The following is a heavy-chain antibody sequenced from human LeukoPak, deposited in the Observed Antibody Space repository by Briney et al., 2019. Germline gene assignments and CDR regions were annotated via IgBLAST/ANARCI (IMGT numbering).Heavy chain of an antibody. CDR3: AKDLMRDRWFGES. CDR1: GFTFSSYA. D-gene: IGHD3-10*01. V-gene: IGHV3-30*02. J-gene: IGHJ5*02. CDR2: IRFDGNDK. Sequence: GGSLRLSCAASGFTFSSYAMHWVRQAPGKGLEWVAFIRFDGNDKFYTKSVKGRFTISKDTSRSTLYLQMNSLRLEDTAVYYCAKDLMRDRWFGESWGQGTLVTVSS.